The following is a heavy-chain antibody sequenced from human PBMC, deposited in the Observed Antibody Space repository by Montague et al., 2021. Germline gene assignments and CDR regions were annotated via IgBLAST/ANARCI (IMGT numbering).Heavy chain of an antibody. D-gene: IGHD1-1*01. Sequence: SETLSLTCAISVDPSTDDYGGSIRQTSGKGVERIGETNDRVTTQSKPSLKSRVSLTLDTSNCQHSLTLQSVTAADTAVYYCLAIKWERHTRNYFEQWGPGILVTVPS. J-gene: IGHJ4*02. CDR3: LAIKWERHTRNYFEQ. CDR2: TNDRVTT. CDR1: VDPSTDDY. V-gene: IGHV4-34*01.